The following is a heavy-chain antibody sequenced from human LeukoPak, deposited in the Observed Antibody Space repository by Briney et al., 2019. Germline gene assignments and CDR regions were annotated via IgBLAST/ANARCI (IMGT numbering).Heavy chain of an antibody. D-gene: IGHD6-13*01. CDR2: ISPSGTDI. CDR1: GFTFSDTY. Sequence: GGSLRLSCAVSGFTFSDTYMTWIRQAPGKGLESLSYISPSGTDISYADSMRGRFTISRDNAKNSLYLQMNSLKPEDTAVYYCARVAEAAAFDSWGQGTLVTVSS. J-gene: IGHJ4*02. V-gene: IGHV3-11*04. CDR3: ARVAEAAAFDS.